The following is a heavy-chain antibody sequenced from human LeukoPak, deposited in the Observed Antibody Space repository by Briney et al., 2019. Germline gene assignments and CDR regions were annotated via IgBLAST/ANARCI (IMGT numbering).Heavy chain of an antibody. Sequence: SETLSLTCTVSGGSTSSGDYYWSWIRQPPGKGLEWIGYIYYSGSINYNPSLKSRVTMSVDTSKNQFSLKLSSVTALDTAVYYCARTSYYDSSGYYPNDAFDIWGQGTMVTVSS. J-gene: IGHJ3*02. D-gene: IGHD3-22*01. V-gene: IGHV4-61*08. CDR2: IYYSGSI. CDR3: ARTSYYDSSGYYPNDAFDI. CDR1: GGSTSSGDYY.